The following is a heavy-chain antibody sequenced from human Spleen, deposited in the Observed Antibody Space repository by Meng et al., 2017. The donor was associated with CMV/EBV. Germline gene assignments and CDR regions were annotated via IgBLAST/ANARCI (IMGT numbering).Heavy chain of an antibody. V-gene: IGHV4-59*01. Sequence: SETLSLTCTVSGGSISGYYWSWIRQPPGKGLEWIGYVYNRGSTNYNPSLRSRVTILVDTSKKQFSLKLTSVTAPDTAIYYCARAGGFGSYSGMDVWGQGTTVTVSS. D-gene: IGHD2-21*01. CDR1: GGSISGYY. J-gene: IGHJ6*02. CDR3: ARAGGFGSYSGMDV. CDR2: VYNRGST.